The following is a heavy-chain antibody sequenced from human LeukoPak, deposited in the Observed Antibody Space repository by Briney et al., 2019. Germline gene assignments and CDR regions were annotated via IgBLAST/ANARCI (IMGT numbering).Heavy chain of an antibody. Sequence: GESLKTSCWGSGYSFTSYCLDWGRQMPGKGVEGMGIISPGASDTRYSPSFQGQVPISADKSISTAYLQWSSLKASDTAMYYCARLRGVRAPFDPWGQGTLVTVSS. CDR2: ISPGASDT. CDR3: ARLRGVRAPFDP. CDR1: GYSFTSYC. D-gene: IGHD3-10*01. V-gene: IGHV5-51*01. J-gene: IGHJ5*02.